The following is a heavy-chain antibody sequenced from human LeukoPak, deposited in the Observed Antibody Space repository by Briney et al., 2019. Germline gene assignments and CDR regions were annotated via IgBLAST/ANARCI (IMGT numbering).Heavy chain of an antibody. Sequence: PGGSLRLSCAASGFTFSSYSMNWVRQAPGKGLEWVSSISSSSSYIYYADSVKGRFTISRDNAKNSLYLQMNSLRAEDTAVYYCAKWGYCSSTSCYAGRFDPWGQGTLVTVSS. D-gene: IGHD2-2*01. J-gene: IGHJ5*02. CDR2: ISSSSSYI. V-gene: IGHV3-21*01. CDR3: AKWGYCSSTSCYAGRFDP. CDR1: GFTFSSYS.